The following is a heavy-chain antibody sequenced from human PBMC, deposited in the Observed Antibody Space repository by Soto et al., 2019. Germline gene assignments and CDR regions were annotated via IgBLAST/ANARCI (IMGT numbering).Heavy chain of an antibody. CDR2: IYYTGST. CDR1: GDSFSRGSHS. V-gene: IGHV4-61*01. J-gene: IGHJ4*01. Sequence: PSETLSLTCSVAGDSFSRGSHSWTWTRQPPGKGLEFLGYIYYTGSTNYNPSLKSRVTISVDTSKNQISLMLTSVTAADTAVYYSERKYTGYGYGDFWGQGLLVTVSS. D-gene: IGHD4-17*01. CDR3: ERKYTGYGYGDF.